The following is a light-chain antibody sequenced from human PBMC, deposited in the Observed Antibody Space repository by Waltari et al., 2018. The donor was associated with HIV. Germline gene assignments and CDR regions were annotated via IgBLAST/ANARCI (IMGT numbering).Light chain of an antibody. CDR2: KAS. CDR3: QSADSSDTYSWV. V-gene: IGLV3-25*03. CDR1: ALPKQY. Sequence: SYELTQPPSVSVSPGQTARITCTGDALPKQYAYWYQQKPGQAPVLVIYKASERPSGIPERFSGSSSGTTVTLTISGVQAEDEADYYCQSADSSDTYSWVFGGGTKLTVL. J-gene: IGLJ3*02.